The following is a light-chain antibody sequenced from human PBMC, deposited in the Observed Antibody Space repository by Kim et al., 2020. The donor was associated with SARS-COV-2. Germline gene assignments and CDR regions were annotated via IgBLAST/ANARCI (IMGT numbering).Light chain of an antibody. J-gene: IGKJ1*01. CDR2: DAS. V-gene: IGKV3-11*01. Sequence: EIVLTQSPATLSLSPGERATLSCRASQSVSSYLAWYQQKPGQAPRLLIYDASNRATGIPARFSGSGSGTDFTLTISSLEPEDFAVYYCQQRSEFGQGPKVDIK. CDR3: QQRSE. CDR1: QSVSSY.